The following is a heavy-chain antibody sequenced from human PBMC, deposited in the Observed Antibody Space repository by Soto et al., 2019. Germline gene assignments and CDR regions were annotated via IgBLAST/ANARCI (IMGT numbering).Heavy chain of an antibody. J-gene: IGHJ6*02. CDR2: ISSNGGST. CDR1: GFTFSSYA. V-gene: IGHV3-64D*06. CDR3: VRYGDRNYYYYGMDV. Sequence: PGGSLRLSCSASGFTFSSYAMHWVRQAPGKGLEYVSAISSNGGSTYYADSVKGRFTISRDNSKNTLYLQMSSLRAEDTAVYYCVRYGDRNYYYYGMDVWGQGTTVTVSS. D-gene: IGHD4-17*01.